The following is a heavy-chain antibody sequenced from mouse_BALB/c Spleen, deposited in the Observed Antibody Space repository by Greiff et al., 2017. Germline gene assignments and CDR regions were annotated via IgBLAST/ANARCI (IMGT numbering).Heavy chain of an antibody. CDR3: AVGDAMDY. V-gene: IGHV5-12-2*01. Sequence: EVKLMESGGGLVQPGGSLKLSCAASGFTFSSYTMSWVRQTPEKRLEWVAYISNGGGSTYYPDTVKGRFTISRDNAKNTLYLQMSSLKSEDTAMYYCAVGDAMDYWGQGTSVTVSS. D-gene: IGHD1-1*02. CDR1: GFTFSSYT. CDR2: ISNGGGST. J-gene: IGHJ4*01.